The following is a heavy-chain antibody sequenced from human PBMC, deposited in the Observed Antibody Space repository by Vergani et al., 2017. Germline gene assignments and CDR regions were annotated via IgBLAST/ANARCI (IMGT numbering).Heavy chain of an antibody. V-gene: IGHV4-61*01. CDR2: IYYRGST. Sequence: QVQLQESGPGLVKPSETLSLTCTVSGGSVSSGSYYWSWIRQPPGKGLEWIGYIYYRGSTNYNPSLKSRVTISVDPSKNQFSLKLSSVTAADTAVYYCARGRHYYDSSGYQTHYMDVWGKGTTVTVSS. D-gene: IGHD3-22*01. CDR3: ARGRHYYDSSGYQTHYMDV. CDR1: GGSVSSGSYY. J-gene: IGHJ6*03.